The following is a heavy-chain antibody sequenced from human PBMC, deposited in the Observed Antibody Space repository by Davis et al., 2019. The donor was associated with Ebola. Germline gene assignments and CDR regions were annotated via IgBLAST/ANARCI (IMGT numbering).Heavy chain of an antibody. D-gene: IGHD2-8*02. V-gene: IGHV4-4*02. CDR1: GGSISSSNW. J-gene: IGHJ4*02. Sequence: MPSETLSLTCAVSGGSISSSNWWSWVRQPPGKGLEWIGEIYHSGSTNYNPSLKSRVTISLDKSKNQFSLKLSSVTAADTAVYYCARGVGYCTGGVCYTGVDFDYWGQGTLVTVSS. CDR3: ARGVGYCTGGVCYTGVDFDY. CDR2: IYHSGST.